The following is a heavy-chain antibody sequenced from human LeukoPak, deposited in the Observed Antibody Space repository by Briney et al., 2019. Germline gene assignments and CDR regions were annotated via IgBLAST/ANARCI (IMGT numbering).Heavy chain of an antibody. D-gene: IGHD6-19*01. V-gene: IGHV4-34*01. Sequence: SETLSLTCAVYGGSFSGYYWSWIRQPPGKGLQWIGEINHSGSTNYNPSLKSRVTISVDTSKNQFSPKLISVTAADTTVYYCARSGKSGYSSGWYRGRIDYWGQGTLVTVSS. J-gene: IGHJ4*02. CDR2: INHSGST. CDR1: GGSFSGYY. CDR3: ARSGKSGYSSGWYRGRIDY.